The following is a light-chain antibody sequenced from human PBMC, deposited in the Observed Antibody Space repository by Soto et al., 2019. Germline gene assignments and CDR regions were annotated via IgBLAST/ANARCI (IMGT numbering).Light chain of an antibody. V-gene: IGLV2-18*02. CDR3: SSYTSTNTWV. Sequence: QSALTQPPSVSGSPGQSVAISCTGTRSDIGNFNRVSWYQQPPGTAPKVLIYEVTNRPSGVPDRFSGSKSGNTAFLIISGLQAEDAADYYCSSYTSTNTWVFGGGTKLTVL. J-gene: IGLJ3*02. CDR1: RSDIGNFNR. CDR2: EVT.